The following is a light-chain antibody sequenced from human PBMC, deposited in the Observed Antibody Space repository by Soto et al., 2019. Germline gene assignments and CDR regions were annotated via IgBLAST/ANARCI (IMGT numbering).Light chain of an antibody. CDR2: EAS. CDR3: QQYNSYPLT. V-gene: IGKV1-5*03. Sequence: DIQMTQSPSTLSASVGDRVTITCRASQSISSWLAWYQQKPGKNPKLLMYEASSLEGGVPSRFSGSGSGTVFTLTFSSLQPDDLATYYCQQYNSYPLTFGGGTKVDIK. J-gene: IGKJ4*01. CDR1: QSISSW.